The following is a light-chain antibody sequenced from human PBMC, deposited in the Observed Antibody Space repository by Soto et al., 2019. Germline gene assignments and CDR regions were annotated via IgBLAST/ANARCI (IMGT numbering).Light chain of an antibody. Sequence: QPVLTQSPSASASLGASVTLTCTLSSGDSSYAIAWHQQQPEKGPRYLMKVNSDGSHSKGDGIPDRFSGSSSGAERYLTISSLQSEDEADYYCQTWGSGIYWVFGGGTKLTVL. V-gene: IGLV4-69*01. J-gene: IGLJ3*02. CDR3: QTWGSGIYWV. CDR1: SGDSSYA. CDR2: VNSDGSH.